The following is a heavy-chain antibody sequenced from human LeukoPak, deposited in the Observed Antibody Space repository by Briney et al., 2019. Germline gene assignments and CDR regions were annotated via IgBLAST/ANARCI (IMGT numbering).Heavy chain of an antibody. CDR2: INPNSGGT. CDR3: ARDNTDRTYYYDSRGYKDDYFDY. Sequence: ASVKVSCKASGYTFTGYYMHWVRQASGQGLEWMGRINPNSGGTNYAQKFQGRVTMTRDTSISTAYMELSRLRSDDTAVYYCARDNTDRTYYYDSRGYKDDYFDYWGQGTLVTVSS. J-gene: IGHJ4*02. V-gene: IGHV1-2*06. CDR1: GYTFTGYY. D-gene: IGHD3-22*01.